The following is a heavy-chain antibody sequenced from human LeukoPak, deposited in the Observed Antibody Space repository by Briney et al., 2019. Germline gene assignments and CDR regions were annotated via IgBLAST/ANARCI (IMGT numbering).Heavy chain of an antibody. V-gene: IGHV4-61*02. CDR3: ARLGDMGAFDI. J-gene: IGHJ3*02. CDR2: IYTSGST. CDR1: GGSISSGSYY. Sequence: SETLSLTCTVSGGSISSGSYYWSWIRQPAGKGLEWIGRIYTSGSTNYNPSLKSRVTISVDTSKNQFSLKLSSVTAADTAVYYCARLGDMGAFDIWGQGTMVTVSS. D-gene: IGHD2-15*01.